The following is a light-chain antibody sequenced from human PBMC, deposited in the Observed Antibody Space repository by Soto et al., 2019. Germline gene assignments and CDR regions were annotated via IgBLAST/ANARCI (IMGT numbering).Light chain of an antibody. Sequence: QSALTQPASVSGSPGQSITISCTGTSSDVGGYNYVSWYQQHPGKAPKLMIYEVSNRPSGVSNRFSGSKSGNTASLTISGLQAEDEAAYYCSSSTSSSNYVFGTGTKLTVL. CDR2: EVS. CDR1: SSDVGGYNY. J-gene: IGLJ1*01. V-gene: IGLV2-14*01. CDR3: SSSTSSSNYV.